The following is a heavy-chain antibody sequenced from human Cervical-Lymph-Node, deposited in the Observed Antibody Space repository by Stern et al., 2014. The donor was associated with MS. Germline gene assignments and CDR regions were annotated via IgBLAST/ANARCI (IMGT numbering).Heavy chain of an antibody. CDR3: ARASYGDYVYYYYGMDV. V-gene: IGHV1-69*01. CDR2: IIPIFDTA. J-gene: IGHJ6*02. CDR1: GGTFSSYA. D-gene: IGHD4-17*01. Sequence: VQLLQSGAEVKKPGSSVKVSCKASGGTFSSYAISWVRQAPGQGLEWMGGIIPIFDTANYAQKFQGRVTSTADESTSTAYMELSSLRSEDTAVYYCARASYGDYVYYYYGMDVWGQGTTVTVSS.